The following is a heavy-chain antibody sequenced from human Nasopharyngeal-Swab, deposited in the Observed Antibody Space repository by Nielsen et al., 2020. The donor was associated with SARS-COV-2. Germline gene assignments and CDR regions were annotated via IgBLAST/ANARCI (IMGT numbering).Heavy chain of an antibody. CDR1: GFTFSDYH. D-gene: IGHD5-24*01. CDR3: AGGDGFPEGDY. CDR2: ISSSSSYT. J-gene: IGHJ4*02. V-gene: IGHV3-11*03. Sequence: GESLKISCAASGFTFSDYHMSWIRQAPGKGLEWVSYISSSSSYTNYADSVKGRFTISRDNAKNSLYLQMNSLRAEDTAVYYCAGGDGFPEGDYWGQGTLVTVSS.